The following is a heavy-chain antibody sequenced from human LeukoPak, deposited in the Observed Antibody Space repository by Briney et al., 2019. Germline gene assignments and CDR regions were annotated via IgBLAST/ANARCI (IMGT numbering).Heavy chain of an antibody. V-gene: IGHV1-69*04. D-gene: IGHD3-22*01. CDR2: IIPILGIA. Sequence: SVKVPCKASGGTFSSYAISWVRQAPGQGLEWMGRIIPILGIANYAQKFQGRVTITADKSTSTAYMELSSLRSEDTAVYYCARGSFYDSSGSDAFDIWGQGTMVTVSS. CDR1: GGTFSSYA. J-gene: IGHJ3*02. CDR3: ARGSFYDSSGSDAFDI.